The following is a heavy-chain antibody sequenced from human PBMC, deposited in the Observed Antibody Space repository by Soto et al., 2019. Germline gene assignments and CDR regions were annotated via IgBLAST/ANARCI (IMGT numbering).Heavy chain of an antibody. V-gene: IGHV2-70*01. D-gene: IGHD2-21*01. CDR1: GFSLSTSGVG. J-gene: IGHJ6*02. Sequence: SGPTLVNPTQTLTLTCTFSGFSLSTSGVGVGWIRQPPGKALEWLALIYWGDDKFYSTSLKTRLTISKDTSKNQVVLTMTNMDPVDTATYYCARDSVALYYYYYGMDVWGQGTTVTVSS. CDR3: ARDSVALYYYYYGMDV. CDR2: IYWGDDK.